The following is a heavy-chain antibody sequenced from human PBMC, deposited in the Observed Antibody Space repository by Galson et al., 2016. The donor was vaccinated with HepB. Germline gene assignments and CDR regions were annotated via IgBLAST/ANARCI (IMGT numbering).Heavy chain of an antibody. CDR2: ITTAGDT. Sequence: SLRLSCAASGFTFSSYGMSWVRQAPGKGLEWVSGITTAGDTYYPGSVKGRFTISRENGKNSLYLQMHSLRAGDTAVYYCARGRGIVGPTTRFDYWGQGTLVTVSS. CDR3: ARGRGIVGPTTRFDY. V-gene: IGHV3-13*01. CDR1: GFTFSSYG. D-gene: IGHD1-26*01. J-gene: IGHJ4*02.